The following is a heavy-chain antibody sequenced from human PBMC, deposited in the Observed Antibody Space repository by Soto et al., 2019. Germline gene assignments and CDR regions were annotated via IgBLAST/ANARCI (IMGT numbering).Heavy chain of an antibody. CDR3: AKDRQGAWGNFDY. J-gene: IGHJ4*02. Sequence: EVQLLESGGGLVQPGGSLRLSCAASGFTFSSYAMSWVRQAPGKGLEWVSAISGSGGSTYYADSVKGRFTISRDNSKNTLYMQMNSLRAEDTAVYYCAKDRQGAWGNFDYWGQGTLVTVSS. CDR2: ISGSGGST. V-gene: IGHV3-23*01. CDR1: GFTFSSYA. D-gene: IGHD3-16*01.